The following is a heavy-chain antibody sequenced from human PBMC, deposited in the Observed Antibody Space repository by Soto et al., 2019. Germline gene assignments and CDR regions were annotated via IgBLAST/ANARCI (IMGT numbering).Heavy chain of an antibody. V-gene: IGHV4-61*01. D-gene: IGHD6-6*01. Sequence: QVQLQESGPGLVKPSETLSLTCTVSGGSVSSGSYYWSWIRQPPGKGLEWIGYIYYSGSTNYNPPLKSRVTISVDTSKNQFSLKLSSVTAADTAVYYCARDSSSSSCWFDPWGQGTLVTVSS. CDR2: IYYSGST. J-gene: IGHJ5*02. CDR1: GGSVSSGSYY. CDR3: ARDSSSSSCWFDP.